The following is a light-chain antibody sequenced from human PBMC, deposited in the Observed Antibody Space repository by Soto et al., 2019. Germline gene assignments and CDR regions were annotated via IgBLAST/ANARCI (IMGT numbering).Light chain of an antibody. Sequence: DIQMTQSPSSLSASVGDRVTITCRASKSISSYLNWYQQKPGKAPKLLIYAASSLQSGVPSRFSGRGSGTDFTLTISSLQPDDFATYYCQQSYSTPSTFGQGTKLEIK. CDR1: KSISSY. V-gene: IGKV1-39*01. CDR3: QQSYSTPST. CDR2: AAS. J-gene: IGKJ2*01.